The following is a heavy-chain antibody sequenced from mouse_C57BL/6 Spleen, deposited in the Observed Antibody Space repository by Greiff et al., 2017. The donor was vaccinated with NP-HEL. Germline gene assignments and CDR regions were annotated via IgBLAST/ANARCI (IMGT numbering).Heavy chain of an antibody. CDR2: ISSGGSYT. Sequence: EVKLVESGGDLVKPGGSLKLSCAASGFTFSSYGMSWVRQTPDKRLEWVATISSGGSYTYYPDSVKGRFTISRDNAKNTLYLQMSSLKSEDTAMYYCARHEGRYYFDYWGQGTTLTVSS. CDR3: ARHEGRYYFDY. J-gene: IGHJ2*01. CDR1: GFTFSSYG. V-gene: IGHV5-6*01.